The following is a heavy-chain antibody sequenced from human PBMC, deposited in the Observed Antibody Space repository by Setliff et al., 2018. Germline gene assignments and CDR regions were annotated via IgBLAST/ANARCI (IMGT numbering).Heavy chain of an antibody. D-gene: IGHD3-22*01. V-gene: IGHV1-18*01. CDR3: ARDQGGDYYDSSGYTTPFDY. CDR1: GGTFSSYA. J-gene: IGHJ4*02. Sequence: ASVKVSCKASGGTFSSYAISWVRQAPGRGLEWMGWISGYNGHTEYAQKFRHKFTMTTDTSTSTAYMELRSLRSDDTAVYYCARDQGGDYYDSSGYTTPFDYWGQGTLVTVSS. CDR2: ISGYNGHT.